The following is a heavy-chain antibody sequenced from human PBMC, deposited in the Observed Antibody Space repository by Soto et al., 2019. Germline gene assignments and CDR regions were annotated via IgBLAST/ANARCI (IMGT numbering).Heavy chain of an antibody. D-gene: IGHD2-8*01. V-gene: IGHV3-9*01. Sequence: EVQLEESGGALVQPGRSLRLSCAASGFTFDDYAMHWVRQVLGKGLEWVSSISCNSGYIGYADSVKGRFTTSRDNAKNSLYLQMNSLRPEDTALYYCVRSKGVYSYGTPFDYWGQGTLVTVSS. J-gene: IGHJ4*02. CDR2: ISCNSGYI. CDR1: GFTFDDYA. CDR3: VRSKGVYSYGTPFDY.